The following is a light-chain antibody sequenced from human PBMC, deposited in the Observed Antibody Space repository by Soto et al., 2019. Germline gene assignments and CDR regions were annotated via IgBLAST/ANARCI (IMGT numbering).Light chain of an antibody. Sequence: DIQMTQSPSTLSASVGDRVTITCRASQSTSTWLAWYQQRPGKTPKLLISEASKLESGVPSRFGGSCSGTEFTLTISSLQPDDFATYCCQQYITSPYAFGQGTKVEIK. J-gene: IGKJ1*01. CDR1: QSTSTW. CDR3: QQYITSPYA. CDR2: EAS. V-gene: IGKV1-5*03.